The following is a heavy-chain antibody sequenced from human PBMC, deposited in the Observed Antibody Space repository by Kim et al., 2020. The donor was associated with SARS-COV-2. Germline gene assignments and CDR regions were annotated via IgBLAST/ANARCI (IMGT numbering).Heavy chain of an antibody. CDR1: GGTFSSYT. Sequence: SVKVSCKASGGTFSSYTISWVRQAPGQGLEWMGRIIPILGIANYAQKFQGRVTITADKSTSTAYMELSSLRSEDTAVYYCARDSPFKYYDGSGSYYKDAGWFDPWRQVTLVTVSS. CDR2: IIPILGIA. V-gene: IGHV1-69*02. J-gene: IGHJ5*02. D-gene: IGHD3-10*01. CDR3: ARDSPFKYYDGSGSYYKDAGWFDP.